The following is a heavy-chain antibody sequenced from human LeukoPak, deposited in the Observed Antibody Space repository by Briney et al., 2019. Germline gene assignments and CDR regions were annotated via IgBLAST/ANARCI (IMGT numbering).Heavy chain of an antibody. CDR2: ISRDGGST. CDR1: GFKFSTYS. D-gene: IGHD2-2*01. Sequence: GGSLRLSCAAPGFKFSTYSIHWVRQAPGKGLELVSAISRDGGSTHYANSVKGRFTISRDNSKDTLYLQMGSLRPDDMAVYYCARQGRPAQLLDYWGQGTLVTVSS. J-gene: IGHJ4*02. V-gene: IGHV3-64*01. CDR3: ARQGRPAQLLDY.